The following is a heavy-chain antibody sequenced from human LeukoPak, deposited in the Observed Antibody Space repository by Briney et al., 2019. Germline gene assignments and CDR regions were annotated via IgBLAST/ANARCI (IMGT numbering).Heavy chain of an antibody. J-gene: IGHJ4*02. D-gene: IGHD3-9*01. CDR3: ARGSDYDILTGQDY. CDR1: GFTFSSYW. V-gene: IGHV3-7*01. CDR2: IKQDGSEK. Sequence: GGSLRLSCAASGFTFSSYWMSWVRQAPGKGLEWVANIKQDGSEKYYVDSVKGRFTISRDNAKNSLYLQMNSLRAEDTAVYYCARGSDYDILTGQDYWGQGTLVTVSS.